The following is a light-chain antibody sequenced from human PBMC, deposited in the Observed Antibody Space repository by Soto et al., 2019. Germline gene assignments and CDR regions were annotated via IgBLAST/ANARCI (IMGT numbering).Light chain of an antibody. CDR1: QSVTSNS. V-gene: IGKV3-20*01. Sequence: EIVLTQSPGTLSLSLGERATRSCRASQSVTSNSLSWYQQKPGQAPRLLIYGASTRVTGIPDRFSGSGSGTEFTFTISRLEPEDFAVYYCQQYSNSPLTFGGGTKVDIK. CDR2: GAS. CDR3: QQYSNSPLT. J-gene: IGKJ4*01.